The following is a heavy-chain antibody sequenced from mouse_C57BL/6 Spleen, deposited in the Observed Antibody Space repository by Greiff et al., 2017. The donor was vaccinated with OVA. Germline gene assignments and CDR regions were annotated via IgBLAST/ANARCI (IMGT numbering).Heavy chain of an antibody. V-gene: IGHV5-4*01. CDR3: ARATAQATYYFDY. CDR1: GFTFSSYA. D-gene: IGHD3-2*02. Sequence: EVQRVESGGGLVKPGGSLKLSCAASGFTFSSYAMSWVRQTPEKRLEWVATISDGGSYTYYPDNVKGRFTISRDNPKNNLYLQMSHLKSEDTAMYYCARATAQATYYFDYWGQGTTLTVSS. J-gene: IGHJ2*01. CDR2: ISDGGSYT.